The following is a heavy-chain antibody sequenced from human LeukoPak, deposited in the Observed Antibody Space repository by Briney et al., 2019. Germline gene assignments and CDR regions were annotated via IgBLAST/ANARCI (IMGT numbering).Heavy chain of an antibody. CDR2: ISYDGSNK. V-gene: IGHV3-30-3*01. Sequence: PGGSLRLSCAASGFTFSSYAMHWVRQAPGKGLEWVAVISYDGSNKYYADSVKGRFTISRDNSKNTLYLQMNSLRAEDTAVYYCARDRFGITIFGVDPYYFDYWGQGTLVTVSS. CDR1: GFTFSSYA. D-gene: IGHD3-3*01. J-gene: IGHJ4*02. CDR3: ARDRFGITIFGVDPYYFDY.